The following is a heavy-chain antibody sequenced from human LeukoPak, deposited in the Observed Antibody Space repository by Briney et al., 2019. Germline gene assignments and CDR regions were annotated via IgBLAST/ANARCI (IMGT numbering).Heavy chain of an antibody. CDR2: IYHSGST. CDR1: GYSISSGYY. J-gene: IGHJ3*02. V-gene: IGHV4-38-2*02. Sequence: SETLSLTCTVSGYSISSGYYWGWIRQPPGKGLEWIGSIYHSGSTYYNPSLKSRVTISVDTSKNQFSLKLSSVTAADTAVYYCARLRLRYTRNGDSTSYEVFDTWGQGTVVTVSS. D-gene: IGHD2-21*01. CDR3: ARLRLRYTRNGDSTSYEVFDT.